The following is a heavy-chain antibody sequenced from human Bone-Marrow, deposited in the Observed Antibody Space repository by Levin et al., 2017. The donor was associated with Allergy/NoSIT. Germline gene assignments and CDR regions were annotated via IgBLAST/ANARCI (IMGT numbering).Heavy chain of an antibody. V-gene: IGHV3-30*12. CDR2: IYDTAV. J-gene: IGHJ3*01. CDR1: GFTFSQHA. CDR3: ARDGQYPKPYAFDA. D-gene: IGHD2-2*01. Sequence: PGESLKISCTASGFTFSQHAIHWVRQAPGKGLEWVAQIYDTAVHRADSVRGRFTFSRDNYNNVVYLQMSSLGAEDTAVYYCARDGQYPKPYAFDAWGPGTVVTVSS.